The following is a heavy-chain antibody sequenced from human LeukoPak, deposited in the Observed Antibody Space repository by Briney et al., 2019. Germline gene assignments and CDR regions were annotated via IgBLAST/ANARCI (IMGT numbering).Heavy chain of an antibody. V-gene: IGHV3-30*02. J-gene: IGHJ4*02. CDR3: AKDRAMVRGVIITTDY. CDR1: GFTFSSYG. D-gene: IGHD3-10*01. CDR2: IRYDGSNK. Sequence: GGSLRLSCAASGFTFSSYGMHWVRQAPGKGLEWVAFIRYDGSNKYYADSVKGRFTISRDNSKNTLYLQMNSLRAEDTAVYYCAKDRAMVRGVIITTDYWGQGTLVTVST.